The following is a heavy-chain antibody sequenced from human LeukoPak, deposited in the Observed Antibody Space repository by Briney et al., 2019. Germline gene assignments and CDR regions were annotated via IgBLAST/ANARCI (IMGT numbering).Heavy chain of an antibody. J-gene: IGHJ4*02. D-gene: IGHD7-27*01. CDR2: ITTSDGNT. Sequence: GGSLRLSCAASGFTFSSYTMSWVRQAPGKGLEWVSSITTSDGNTYYAASVKGRFTVSRDNSKNTLFLQMNSLRAEDTAVYYCAKDGGLWVSAHWGDSWGRGTLVTVSS. CDR3: AKDGGLWVSAHWGDS. CDR1: GFTFSSYT. V-gene: IGHV3-23*01.